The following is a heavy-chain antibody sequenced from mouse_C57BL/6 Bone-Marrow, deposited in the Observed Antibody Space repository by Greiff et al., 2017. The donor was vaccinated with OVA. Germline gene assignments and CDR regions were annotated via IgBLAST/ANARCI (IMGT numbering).Heavy chain of an antibody. CDR2: IRPNSGST. D-gene: IGHD1-1*01. J-gene: IGHJ2*01. Sequence: VQLQQPGAELVKPGASVKFSCTASGYTFTSYWMHWVRQSPGQGLEWIGMIRPNSGSTNYTETFKGRVTLTVDKAYSTAYMQLSSLTSEDSEVYYCERARGYYYGSRDLDYWGQGTTLTVSS. CDR3: ERARGYYYGSRDLDY. V-gene: IGHV1-64*01. CDR1: GYTFTSYW.